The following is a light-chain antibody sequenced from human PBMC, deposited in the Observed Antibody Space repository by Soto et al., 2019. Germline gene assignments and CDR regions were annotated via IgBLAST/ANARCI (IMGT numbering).Light chain of an antibody. CDR2: SNN. V-gene: IGLV1-44*01. CDR1: SSNIGSNT. Sequence: QSVLTQPPSASGTPGQRVTISCSGSSSNIGSNTVNWYQQLPGTAPKLLIYSNNQRPSGVPDRVSGSKSGTSASLAISGLKSEDEADSYCAAWDDSLNGRTVFGGGTKLTVL. J-gene: IGLJ2*01. CDR3: AAWDDSLNGRTV.